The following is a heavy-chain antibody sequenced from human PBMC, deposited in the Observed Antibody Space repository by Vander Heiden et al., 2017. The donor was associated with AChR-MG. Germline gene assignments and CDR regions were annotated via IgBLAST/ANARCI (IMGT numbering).Heavy chain of an antibody. CDR3: TAYGGYYFDY. J-gene: IGHJ4*02. CDR1: GITFRKGW. V-gene: IGHV3-15*01. Sequence: EVQLVESGGGLVKPGGSLRPSCAASGITFRKGWMSWVRQAQGKGLEWVGRIKSKTDGGTTDYAAPVKGRFTISRDDSKNTLYVQMNSLKTEDTAVYYCTAYGGYYFDYWGQGTLVTVSS. CDR2: IKSKTDGGTT. D-gene: IGHD4-17*01.